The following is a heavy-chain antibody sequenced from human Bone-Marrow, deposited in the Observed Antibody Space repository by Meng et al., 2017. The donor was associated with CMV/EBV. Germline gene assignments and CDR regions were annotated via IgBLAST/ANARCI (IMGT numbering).Heavy chain of an antibody. CDR2: ISSSGGTI. D-gene: IGHD3-3*01. J-gene: IGHJ4*02. V-gene: IGHV3-11*04. CDR3: ARDTLPKYYDFWSGFDY. CDR1: GFSFGDVY. Sequence: GGSLRLSCGASGFSFGDVYMTWIRRAPGRGLEWLSSISSSGGTIYSADSVKGRFTISRDNAHNSLYLQMTSLGAEDTAVYYCARDTLPKYYDFWSGFDYWGQGTLVTVSS.